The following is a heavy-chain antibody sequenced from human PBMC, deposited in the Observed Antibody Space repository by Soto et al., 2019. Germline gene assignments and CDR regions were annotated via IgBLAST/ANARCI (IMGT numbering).Heavy chain of an antibody. CDR1: GFTFSSHA. CDR2: IRGSGGST. D-gene: IGHD5-18*01. V-gene: IGHV3-23*01. J-gene: IGHJ4*02. Sequence: GGSLRLSCAASGFTFSSHAMSWVRQAPGKGLEWVSAIRGSGGSTYYADAVKGRFTISRDNSKNTLYLQMNSLRAEDTAVYYCAKDQPLVDTAMVTVDYWGQGTLVTVSS. CDR3: AKDQPLVDTAMVTVDY.